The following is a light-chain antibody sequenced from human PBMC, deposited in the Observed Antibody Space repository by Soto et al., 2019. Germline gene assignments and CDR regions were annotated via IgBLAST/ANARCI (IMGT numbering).Light chain of an antibody. V-gene: IGKV3-15*01. CDR3: QQYKNWPPIT. CDR1: QSVGSS. CDR2: GAS. Sequence: EIVMTQSPATLSVSPGERATLSCRASQSVGSSLAWYQQEPGQAPRLLIYGASNRATGIPARFSGSGSGTEFTLTISSLQSEYFAVYFCQQYKNWPPITFGQGTRLESK. J-gene: IGKJ5*01.